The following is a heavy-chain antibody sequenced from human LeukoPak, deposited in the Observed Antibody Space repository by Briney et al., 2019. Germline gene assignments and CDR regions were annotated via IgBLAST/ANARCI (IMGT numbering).Heavy chain of an antibody. CDR3: AKEGCSSTRCYLYFDF. CDR2: ISGSGGNT. Sequence: GGSLRLSCAASGFTFSSYAMTWARQAPGKGLEWVSAISGSGGNTYYADSVKGRFTISRDSSKNTLYLQMSSLRAEDTAVYYFAKEGCSSTRCYLYFDFGAQGTRFTVSS. J-gene: IGHJ4*02. CDR1: GFTFSSYA. D-gene: IGHD2-2*01. V-gene: IGHV3-23*01.